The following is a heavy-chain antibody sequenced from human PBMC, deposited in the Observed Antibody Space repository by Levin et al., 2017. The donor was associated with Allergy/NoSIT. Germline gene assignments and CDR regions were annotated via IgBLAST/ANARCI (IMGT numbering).Heavy chain of an antibody. CDR1: GYTFSTYD. CDR3: ARAVRNQLVSDV. CDR2: MNPNSGNT. D-gene: IGHD2-2*01. V-gene: IGHV1-8*01. J-gene: IGHJ6*02. Sequence: ASVKVSCKASGYTFSTYDITWVRQATGQGLEWVGWMNPNSGNTGYAQRFQGRVTMTRNTSISTAYMELNSLTSEDTAVYYCARAVRNQLVSDVWDQGTTVSVSS.